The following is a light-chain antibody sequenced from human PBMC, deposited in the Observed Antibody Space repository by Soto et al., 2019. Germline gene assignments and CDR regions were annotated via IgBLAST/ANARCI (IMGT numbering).Light chain of an antibody. CDR2: GAS. V-gene: IGKV3D-20*02. Sequence: EIVLPQSPGTLSLSPGECSPLSRRASQSVSSSYLAWYQQNPGQDPRLLIYGASSRATGIPDRFSGSGSGTDFTLTISRLEPDDFAVYYCKQRSNWLTVGKGRRLAIK. CDR1: QSVSSSY. J-gene: IGKJ5*01. CDR3: KQRSNWLT.